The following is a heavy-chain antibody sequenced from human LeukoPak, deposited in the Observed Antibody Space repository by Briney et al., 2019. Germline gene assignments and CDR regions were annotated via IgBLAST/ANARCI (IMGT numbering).Heavy chain of an antibody. CDR2: INSDGSST. Sequence: GGSLRLPCAASAFTFSSYWMHWVRQAPGKGLVWVSRINSDGSSTSYADSVKGRFTISRDNAKNTLYLQMNSLRAEDTAVYYCARRGSGYDGAPTGMDVWGQGTTVTVSS. CDR1: AFTFSSYW. V-gene: IGHV3-74*01. D-gene: IGHD5-12*01. J-gene: IGHJ6*02. CDR3: ARRGSGYDGAPTGMDV.